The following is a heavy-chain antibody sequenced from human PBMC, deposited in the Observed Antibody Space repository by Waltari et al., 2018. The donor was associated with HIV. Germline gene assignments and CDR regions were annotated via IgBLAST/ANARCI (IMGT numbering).Heavy chain of an antibody. CDR1: GYTFTSYY. D-gene: IGHD2-21*02. V-gene: IGHV1-46*01. J-gene: IGHJ3*02. CDR2: IHPTTGTT. CDR3: ARDGPHIVVVTVRTTDGFDI. Sequence: QVQLVQSGAEVREPRASVRLSCRASGYTFTSYYINWVRQAPGKGLEWMGIIHPTTGTTNYGQNSQGRVTMTRDTSTSTVYMELRSLTSEDTAVYYCARDGPHIVVVTVRTTDGFDIWGQGTMVIVSS.